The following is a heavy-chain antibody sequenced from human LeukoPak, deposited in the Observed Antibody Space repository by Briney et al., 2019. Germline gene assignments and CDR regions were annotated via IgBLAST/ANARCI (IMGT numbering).Heavy chain of an antibody. D-gene: IGHD7-27*01. CDR1: GGSISSGGYY. V-gene: IGHV4-30-2*01. CDR2: IYHSGST. CDR3: ARDTLGAAFDI. Sequence: PSETLSLTCTVSGGSISSGGYYWSWIRQPPGKGLEWIGYIYHSGSTYYNPSLKSRVTISVDRSKNQFSLKLSSVTAADTAVYYCARDTLGAAFDIWGQGTMVTVSS. J-gene: IGHJ3*02.